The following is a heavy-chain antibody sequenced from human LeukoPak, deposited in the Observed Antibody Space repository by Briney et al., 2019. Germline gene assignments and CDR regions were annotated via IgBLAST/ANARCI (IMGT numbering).Heavy chain of an antibody. CDR2: IWYDGSNK. CDR3: ARDPYGSGSTSFDI. J-gene: IGHJ3*02. D-gene: IGHD3-10*01. V-gene: IGHV3-33*08. Sequence: GRSLRLSCAASGFTFSSYGMHWVRQAPGKGLEWVAVIWYDGSNKYYADSVKGRFIISRDNSKNTLYLQVNSLRAEDTAVYYCARDPYGSGSTSFDIWGQGTMVTVSS. CDR1: GFTFSSYG.